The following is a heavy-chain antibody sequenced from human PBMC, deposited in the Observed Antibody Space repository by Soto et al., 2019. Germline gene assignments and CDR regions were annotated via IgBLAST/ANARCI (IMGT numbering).Heavy chain of an antibody. J-gene: IGHJ6*02. CDR2: IYYSGST. CDR1: EGSIISFD. CDR3: AREGVSSSWYNYYGMDV. D-gene: IGHD6-13*01. Sequence: ASVTMCLRWTVVEGSIISFDGRWIRQNTGKGLEWIGYIYYSGSTNYNPSLKSRVTISVDTSKNQFSLKLSSVTAADTAVYYCAREGVSSSWYNYYGMDVWGQGTTVTVSS. V-gene: IGHV4-59*01.